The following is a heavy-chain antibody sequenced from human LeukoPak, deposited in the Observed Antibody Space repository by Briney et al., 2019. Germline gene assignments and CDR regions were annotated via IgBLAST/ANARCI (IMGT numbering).Heavy chain of an antibody. V-gene: IGHV4-38-2*02. CDR1: GYSISSGYY. J-gene: IGHJ4*02. Sequence: SETLSLTCTVSGYSISSGYYWGWIRQPPGKGLEWIGSIYYSGSTYYNPSLKSRVTISVDTSKNQFSLKLSSVTAADTAVYYCARRSLGGVIVLDYWGQGTLVTVSS. CDR3: ARRSLGGVIVLDY. CDR2: IYYSGST. D-gene: IGHD3-16*02.